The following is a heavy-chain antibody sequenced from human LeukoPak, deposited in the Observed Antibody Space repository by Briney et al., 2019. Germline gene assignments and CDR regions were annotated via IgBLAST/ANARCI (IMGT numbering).Heavy chain of an antibody. D-gene: IGHD1-26*01. CDR2: INTDGSST. Sequence: GSLGLSCAASGFTFSSYWMHWVRQAPGKGLVWVSRINTDGSSTSYADSVKGRFTISRDNAKNTLYLQMNSLRAEDTAVYYCASFLQWEPRGNWGQGTLVTVSS. V-gene: IGHV3-74*01. CDR3: ASFLQWEPRGN. CDR1: GFTFSSYW. J-gene: IGHJ4*02.